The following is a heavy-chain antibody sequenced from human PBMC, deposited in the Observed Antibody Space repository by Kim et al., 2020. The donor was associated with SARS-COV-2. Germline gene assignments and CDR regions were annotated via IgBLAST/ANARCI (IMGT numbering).Heavy chain of an antibody. J-gene: IGHJ3*02. CDR2: IYYSGST. Sequence: SETLSLTCTVSGGSISSYYWSWIRQPPGKGLEWIGYIYYSGSTNYNPSLKSRVTISVDTSKNQFSLKLSSVTAADTAVYYCARGGYSYGYAWGSTGDAFDIWGQGTMVTVSS. D-gene: IGHD5-18*01. CDR1: GGSISSYY. V-gene: IGHV4-59*13. CDR3: ARGGYSYGYAWGSTGDAFDI.